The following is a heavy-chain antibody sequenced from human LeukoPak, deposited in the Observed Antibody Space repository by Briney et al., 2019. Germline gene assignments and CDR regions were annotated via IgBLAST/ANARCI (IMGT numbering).Heavy chain of an antibody. D-gene: IGHD3-16*02. Sequence: SETLSLTCTVSGGSISSHYWSWIRQPPGKGLEWIGYIYYSGSTNYNPSLKSRVTISVDTSKNQFSLKLSSVTAADTAVYYCARNRDDYVWGSYRYSIGFDYWGQGTLVTVSS. V-gene: IGHV4-59*08. CDR3: ARNRDDYVWGSYRYSIGFDY. CDR1: GGSISSHY. CDR2: IYYSGST. J-gene: IGHJ4*02.